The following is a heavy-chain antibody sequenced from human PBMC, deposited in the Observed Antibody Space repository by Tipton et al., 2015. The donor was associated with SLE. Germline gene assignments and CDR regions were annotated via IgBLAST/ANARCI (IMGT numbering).Heavy chain of an antibody. CDR3: ARDHLPGGYYYYMDV. Sequence: TLSLTCSLSGVSISVYYWSWLRQPPGKGLEWIGYIYYSGSTNYNPSLKSRVTISVDTSKNQFSLKLSSVTAADTAVYYCARDHLPGGYYYYMDVWGKGTTVTVSS. J-gene: IGHJ6*03. D-gene: IGHD3-10*01. V-gene: IGHV4-59*01. CDR2: IYYSGST. CDR1: GVSISVYY.